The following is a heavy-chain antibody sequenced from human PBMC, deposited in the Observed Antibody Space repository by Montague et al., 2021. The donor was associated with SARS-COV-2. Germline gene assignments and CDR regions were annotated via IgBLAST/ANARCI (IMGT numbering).Heavy chain of an antibody. CDR2: IYTTGRT. V-gene: IGHV4-61*02. D-gene: IGHD3-10*01. CDR3: ASERAYDYGSGTYPGGFDI. CDR1: GGSISSGSYY. Sequence: QTLSLTCIVSGGSISSGSYYWSWIRQPAGKGLEWIGRIYTTGRTNYNPSLKSRVTISVDTSKNQFSLKLSSVTAADTAAYYCASERAYDYGSGTYPGGFDIWGQGTMVTVSS. J-gene: IGHJ3*02.